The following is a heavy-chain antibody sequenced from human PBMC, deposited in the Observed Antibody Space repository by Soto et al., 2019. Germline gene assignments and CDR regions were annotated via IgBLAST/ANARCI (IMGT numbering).Heavy chain of an antibody. CDR3: AKGGYGEPFYYYYGMDG. V-gene: IGHV3-30*18. D-gene: IGHD4-17*01. J-gene: IGHJ6*02. CDR2: ISYDGSNK. CDR1: GFTFSSYG. Sequence: QVQLVESGGGVVQPGRSLRLSCAASGFTFSSYGMHWVRQAPGKGLEWVAVISYDGSNKYYADSVKGRFTISRDNSKNTLYLQMNSLRAEDTAVYYCAKGGYGEPFYYYYGMDGWGQGTTVTVSS.